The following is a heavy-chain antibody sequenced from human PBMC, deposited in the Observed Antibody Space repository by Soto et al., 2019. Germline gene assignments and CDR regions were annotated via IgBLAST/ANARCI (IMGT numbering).Heavy chain of an antibody. J-gene: IGHJ4*02. D-gene: IGHD5-18*01. CDR2: ISWDGGST. V-gene: IGHV3-43*01. CDR3: AKDGRGYSYGTLFDY. Sequence: PGGSLRLSCAASGFTFDDYTMHWVRQAPGKGLEWVSLISWDGGSTYYADSVKGRFTISRDNSKNSLYLQMNSLRTEDTALYYCAKDGRGYSYGTLFDYWGQGTLVTVSS. CDR1: GFTFDDYT.